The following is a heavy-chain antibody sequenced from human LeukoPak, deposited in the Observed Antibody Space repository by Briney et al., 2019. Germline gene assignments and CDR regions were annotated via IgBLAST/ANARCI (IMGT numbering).Heavy chain of an antibody. CDR1: GFTFSSYW. J-gene: IGHJ6*03. CDR2: IKQDGIEK. CDR3: ARDYYDSSGYYLDYYYYYMDV. D-gene: IGHD3-22*01. Sequence: PGGSLRLSCAASGFTFSSYWMSWVRQAPGKGLEWLANIKQDGIEKYYVDSVKGRFTISRDNAKNSLYLQINSLRAEDTAVYYGARDYYDSSGYYLDYYYYYMDVWGKGTTVTVSS. V-gene: IGHV3-7*01.